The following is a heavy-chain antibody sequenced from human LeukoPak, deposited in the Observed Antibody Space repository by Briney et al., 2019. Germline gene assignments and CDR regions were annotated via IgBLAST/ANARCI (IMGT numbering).Heavy chain of an antibody. D-gene: IGHD2-2*01. CDR1: GFTFSVYG. J-gene: IGHJ4*02. CDR2: ISYDGSNA. CDR3: AKSLLPIVVVPASMAD. Sequence: GSLRLFCAASGFTFSVYGMQWVRQAPGKGLEWVAIISYDGSNAYYGDSVKCRFTISRDNSKNTVYLQMNSLRAEDTAVYYCAKSLLPIVVVPASMADWGQGTLVTVSS. V-gene: IGHV3-30*18.